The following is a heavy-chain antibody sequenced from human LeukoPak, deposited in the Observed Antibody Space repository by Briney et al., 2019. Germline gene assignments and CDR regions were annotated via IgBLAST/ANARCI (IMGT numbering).Heavy chain of an antibody. D-gene: IGHD3-22*01. J-gene: IGHJ6*03. CDR3: ARRTYYYDSSGYYCYMDV. CDR1: GGSISSYY. Sequence: PSETLSLTCTVSGGSISSYYWSWIRQPPGKGLEWIGYIYYSGSTNYNPSLKSRVTISVDTSKNQFSLRLSSVTAADTAVYYCARRTYYYDSSGYYCYMDVWGKGTTVTVSS. CDR2: IYYSGST. V-gene: IGHV4-59*08.